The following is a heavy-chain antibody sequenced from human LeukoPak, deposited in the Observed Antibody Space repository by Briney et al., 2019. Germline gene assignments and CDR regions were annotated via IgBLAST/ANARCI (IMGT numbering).Heavy chain of an antibody. Sequence: GGSLRLSCAASGFTFSSYSMNWVRQAPGKGLEWVSPISSSSSYIYYADSVKGRFTISRDNAKNSLYLQMNSLRAEDTAVYYCARVVFAYGGNSKRGYFDYWGQGTLVTVSS. V-gene: IGHV3-21*01. D-gene: IGHD4-23*01. CDR1: GFTFSSYS. J-gene: IGHJ4*02. CDR2: ISSSSSYI. CDR3: ARVVFAYGGNSKRGYFDY.